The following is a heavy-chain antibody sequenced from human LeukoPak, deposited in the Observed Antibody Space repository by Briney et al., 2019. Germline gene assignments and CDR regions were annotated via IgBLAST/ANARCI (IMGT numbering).Heavy chain of an antibody. CDR3: ARSPAGGQLRRVGTFDY. D-gene: IGHD6-6*01. CDR2: MNPNSGNT. Sequence: VKVSCKASGSTFTSYDINWVRQATGQGLEWMGWMNPNSGNTGYAQKFQGRVTMTRNTSISTAYMELSSLRSEDTAVYYCARSPAGGQLRRVGTFDYWGQGTLVTVSS. CDR1: GSTFTSYD. V-gene: IGHV1-8*01. J-gene: IGHJ4*02.